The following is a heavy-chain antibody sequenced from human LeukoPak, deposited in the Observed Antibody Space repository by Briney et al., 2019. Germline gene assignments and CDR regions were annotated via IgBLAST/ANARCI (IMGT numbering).Heavy chain of an antibody. V-gene: IGHV1-69*13. Sequence: GASVKVSCKASGGTFSSYAISWVRQAPGQGLEWMGGIIPIFGTANYAQKFQGRVTITADESTSTAYMELSSLRSEDTAVYYCAREIQVRTPSFDPWGQGTLVTVSS. CDR3: AREIQVRTPSFDP. CDR1: GGTFSSYA. D-gene: IGHD5-18*01. J-gene: IGHJ5*02. CDR2: IIPIFGTA.